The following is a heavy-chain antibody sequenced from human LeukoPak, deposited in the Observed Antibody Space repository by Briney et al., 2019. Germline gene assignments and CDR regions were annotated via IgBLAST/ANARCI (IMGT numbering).Heavy chain of an antibody. CDR2: INPNSGGT. J-gene: IGHJ4*02. Sequence: ASVKVSCKASGYTFTGYYMHWVRQAPGQGLEWMGWINPNSGGTNYAQKFQGRVTTTRDTSISTAYMELSRLRSDDTAVYYCARSRSRDCSSASCYSYGLDYWGQGTLVTVSS. D-gene: IGHD2-2*01. CDR1: GYTFTGYY. CDR3: ARSRSRDCSSASCYSYGLDY. V-gene: IGHV1-2*02.